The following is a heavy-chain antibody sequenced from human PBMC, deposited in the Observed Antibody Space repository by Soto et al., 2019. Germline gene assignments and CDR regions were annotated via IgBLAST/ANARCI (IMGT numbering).Heavy chain of an antibody. J-gene: IGHJ5*02. CDR2: IYYSGST. Sequence: QVQLQESGPGLVKPSETLSLTCTVSGGSVSSVSYYWSWIRQPPGKVLEWIGYIYYSGSTNYNPSLKSRVTISVDTSKHQFSLKLSSVPAADTAVYYCARGDGGGYYHINWFDPWGQGTLVTVSS. V-gene: IGHV4-61*01. D-gene: IGHD3-22*01. CDR3: ARGDGGGYYHINWFDP. CDR1: GGSVSSVSYY.